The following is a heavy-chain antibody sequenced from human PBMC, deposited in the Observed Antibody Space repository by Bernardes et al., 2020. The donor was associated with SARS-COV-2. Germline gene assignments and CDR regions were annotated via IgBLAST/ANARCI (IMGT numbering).Heavy chain of an antibody. Sequence: GSLRLSCAASGFTFSTYGMHWVRQAPGKGLEWVAIIWFDGSNRYYADSVKGRFTISRDNSNNTLYLQMNSLRPEDTAVYYCARDWVSHWFDPWGQGTLVTVSS. J-gene: IGHJ5*02. V-gene: IGHV3-33*01. CDR2: IWFDGSNR. CDR1: GFTFSTYG. CDR3: ARDWVSHWFDP. D-gene: IGHD6-13*01.